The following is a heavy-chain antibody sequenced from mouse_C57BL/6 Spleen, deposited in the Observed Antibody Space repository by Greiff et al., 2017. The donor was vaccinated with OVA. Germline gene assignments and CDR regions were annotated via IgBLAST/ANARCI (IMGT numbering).Heavy chain of an antibody. J-gene: IGHJ4*01. CDR1: GYSITSGYY. CDR2: ISYDGSN. CDR3: ARAYGNYVGYYAMDY. V-gene: IGHV3-6*01. Sequence: ESGPGLVKPSQSLSLTCSVTGYSITSGYYWTWIRQFPGNKLEWMGYISYDGSNNYNPSLKNRISITRDTSKNQFFLKLNSVTTEDTATYYCARAYGNYVGYYAMDYWGQGTSVTVSS. D-gene: IGHD2-1*01.